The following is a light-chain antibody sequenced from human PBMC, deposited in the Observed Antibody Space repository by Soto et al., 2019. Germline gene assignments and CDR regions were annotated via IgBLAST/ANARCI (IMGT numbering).Light chain of an antibody. J-gene: IGKJ4*01. V-gene: IGKV1-33*01. CDR2: YAS. CDR1: QDIGNY. CDR3: QQYDDLLS. Sequence: DIQMTQSPSSLSASVGDRVTITCQASQDIGNYLNWYQQKPGNAPNLLIYYASELHTGVPSRFMGSGSGTDFTFTIGWVQPEDFATYYCQQYDDLLSFGGGTKVEIK.